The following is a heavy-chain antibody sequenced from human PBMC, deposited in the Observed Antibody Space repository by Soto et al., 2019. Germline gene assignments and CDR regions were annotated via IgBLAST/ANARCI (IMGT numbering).Heavy chain of an antibody. J-gene: IGHJ3*01. D-gene: IGHD2-8*02. CDR2: IFPGDSDT. CDR3: AAGYSTGLDAFDL. Sequence: GESLKISCKGSGYNFANYWIGWVRQVPGKGLEWMGMIFPGDSDTKNSPSLQGQITMSVDKSNSSAYLQWRSLKASDTAMYYCAAGYSTGLDAFDLWGQGTLVTVSS. V-gene: IGHV5-51*01. CDR1: GYNFANYW.